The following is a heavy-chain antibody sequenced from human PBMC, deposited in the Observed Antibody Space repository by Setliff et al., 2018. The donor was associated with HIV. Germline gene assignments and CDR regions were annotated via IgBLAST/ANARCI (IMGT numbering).Heavy chain of an antibody. Sequence: PGESLKISCAASGFTFGNFAMHWVRQAPGKGLEWVAVISSDGSNDYYVDSVRGRFTISRDNDRNTLNLRMDRLRADDTAVYYCAKSSLIVVVGTDYLDSWGQGTLVTVSS. CDR3: AKSSLIVVVGTDYLDS. CDR1: GFTFGNFA. CDR2: ISSDGSND. J-gene: IGHJ4*02. D-gene: IGHD3-22*01. V-gene: IGHV3-30*04.